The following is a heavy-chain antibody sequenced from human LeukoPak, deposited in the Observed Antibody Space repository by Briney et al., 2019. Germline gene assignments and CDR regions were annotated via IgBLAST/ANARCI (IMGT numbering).Heavy chain of an antibody. CDR3: AAGGSSGWYNY. CDR1: GFTFTSSA. D-gene: IGHD6-19*01. CDR2: IVVGSGNT. J-gene: IGHJ4*02. Sequence: ASVKVSCKASGFTFTSSAMQWVRQARGQRLDWIGWIVVGSGNTNYAQKFQERVTITRDMSTSTAYMELRSLRSEDTAVYYCAAGGSSGWYNYWGQGTLVTVSS. V-gene: IGHV1-58*02.